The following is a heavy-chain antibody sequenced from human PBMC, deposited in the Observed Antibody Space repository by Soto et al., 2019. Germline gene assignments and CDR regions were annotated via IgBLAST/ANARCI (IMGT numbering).Heavy chain of an antibody. Sequence: GASVKVSCKVSGYTLTELSMHWVRQAPGKGLEWMGGFDPEDGETIYAQKFQGRVTMTEDTSTDTAYMELSSLRSEDTAVYYCAGQNEWSAPAYYFDYWGQGTLVTVSS. CDR3: AGQNEWSAPAYYFDY. J-gene: IGHJ4*02. V-gene: IGHV1-24*01. CDR2: FDPEDGET. D-gene: IGHD3-3*01. CDR1: GYTLTELS.